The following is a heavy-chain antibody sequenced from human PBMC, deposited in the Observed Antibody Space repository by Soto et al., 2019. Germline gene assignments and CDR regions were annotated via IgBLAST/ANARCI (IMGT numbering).Heavy chain of an antibody. CDR3: ARDLTTVTYYYYGMDV. CDR1: GFTFSSYS. D-gene: IGHD4-4*01. Sequence: GGSLRLSCAAFGFTFSSYSMNWVRQAPGKGLEWVSSISSSSSYIYYADSVKGRFTISRDNAKNSLYLQMNSLRDEDTAVYYCARDLTTVTYYYYGMDVWGQGTTVTVSS. V-gene: IGHV3-21*01. CDR2: ISSSSSYI. J-gene: IGHJ6*02.